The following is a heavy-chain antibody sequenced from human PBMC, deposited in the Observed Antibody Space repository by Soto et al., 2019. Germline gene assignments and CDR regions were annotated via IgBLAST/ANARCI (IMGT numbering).Heavy chain of an antibody. Sequence: GGSLRLSCAASGFTFSSYAMSWVRQAPGKGLEWVSTTSGSGGSTYYADSVKGRFTISRDNSKNTLYLQMNSLRAEDTAIYYCAKDGDDYVWGTYRLDYFDYWGQGAPVTVSS. CDR1: GFTFSSYA. J-gene: IGHJ4*02. CDR2: TSGSGGST. V-gene: IGHV3-23*01. D-gene: IGHD3-16*02. CDR3: AKDGDDYVWGTYRLDYFDY.